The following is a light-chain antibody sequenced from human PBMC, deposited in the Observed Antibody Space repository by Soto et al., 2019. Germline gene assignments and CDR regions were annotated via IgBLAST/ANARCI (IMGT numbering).Light chain of an antibody. CDR2: KAS. V-gene: IGKV1-5*03. J-gene: IGKJ1*01. CDR3: QQYKTYFRT. CDR1: QSISSW. Sequence: DIQMTQSPSTLSASVGDRVTITCRASQSISSWLAWYQQKPGKAPKVLIYKASSLESGIPSRFSGSGSGTEFTLTISSLQPDDFATYYCQQYKTYFRTFSQGTKVEIK.